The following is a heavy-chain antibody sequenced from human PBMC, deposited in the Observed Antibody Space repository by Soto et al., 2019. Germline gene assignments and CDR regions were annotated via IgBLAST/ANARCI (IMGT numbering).Heavy chain of an antibody. V-gene: IGHV4-4*07. J-gene: IGHJ4*02. Sequence: PSETLSLTCTVSGGSISGHSWIWIRQPAGRGLEWIGHIYPSGSTSYNPSLRSRVTMSLDTSKNQILLNLTSVTAADTAVFYCVRGRSYSVYDFWGPGTLVTVSS. D-gene: IGHD5-12*01. CDR2: IYPSGST. CDR1: GGSISGHS. CDR3: VRGRSYSVYDF.